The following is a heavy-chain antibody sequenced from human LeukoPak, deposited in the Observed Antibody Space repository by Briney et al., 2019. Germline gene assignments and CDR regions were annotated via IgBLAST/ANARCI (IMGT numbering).Heavy chain of an antibody. CDR2: ISSSSSTI. CDR3: ARDPPGWGYIHAPSWFDP. Sequence: GGSLRLSCAASGFTFSSYSMNWVRQAPGKGLEWVSYISSSSSTIYYADSVKGRFTISRDNAKNSLYLQMNSLRAEDTAVYYCARDPPGWGYIHAPSWFDPWGQGTLVTVSS. D-gene: IGHD5-18*01. V-gene: IGHV3-48*01. J-gene: IGHJ5*02. CDR1: GFTFSSYS.